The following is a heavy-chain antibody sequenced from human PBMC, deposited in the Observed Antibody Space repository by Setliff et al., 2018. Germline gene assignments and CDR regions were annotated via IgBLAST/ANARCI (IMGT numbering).Heavy chain of an antibody. J-gene: IGHJ5*02. V-gene: IGHV4-38-2*01. CDR2: IHHSGKA. CDR1: GFSISSGYY. Sequence: PSETLSLTCAVSGFSISSGYYWGWNRQPPGKGLEWIVNIHHSGKAYYNPSLKSRVTMSVDTSKNHVSLKLSSVTAAATAVYYCAGAHTWSLPNDNSGYPGWFDPWGQGTLVTVSS. CDR3: AGAHTWSLPNDNSGYPGWFDP. D-gene: IGHD3-22*01.